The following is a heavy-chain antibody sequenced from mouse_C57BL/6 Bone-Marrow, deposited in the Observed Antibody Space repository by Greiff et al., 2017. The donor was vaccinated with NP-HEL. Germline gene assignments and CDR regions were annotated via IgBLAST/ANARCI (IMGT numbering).Heavy chain of an antibody. CDR1: GYTFTDYY. Sequence: QVQLKESGAELVRPGASVKLSCKASGYTFTDYYINWVKQRPGQGLEWIARIYPGSGNTYYNEKFKGQATLTAEKSSSTAYMQLSSLTSEDSAVYFCARWDYGNPWFAYWGQGTLVTVSA. J-gene: IGHJ3*01. CDR3: ARWDYGNPWFAY. CDR2: IYPGSGNT. V-gene: IGHV1-76*01. D-gene: IGHD2-1*01.